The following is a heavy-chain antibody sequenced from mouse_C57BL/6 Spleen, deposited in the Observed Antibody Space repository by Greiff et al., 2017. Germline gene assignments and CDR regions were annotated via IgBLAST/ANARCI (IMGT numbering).Heavy chain of an antibody. CDR3: ARQGDYDTFDY. J-gene: IGHJ2*01. Sequence: DVKLQESGGGLVQPGGSLKLSCAASGFTFSDYYMYWVRQTPEKRLEWVAYISNGGGSTYYPDTVKGRFTISRDNAKNTLYLQMSRLKSEDTAMYYCARQGDYDTFDYWGQGTTLTVSS. D-gene: IGHD2-4*01. CDR1: GFTFSDYY. V-gene: IGHV5-12*01. CDR2: ISNGGGST.